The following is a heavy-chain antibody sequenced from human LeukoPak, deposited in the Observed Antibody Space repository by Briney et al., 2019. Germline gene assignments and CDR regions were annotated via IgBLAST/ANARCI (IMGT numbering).Heavy chain of an antibody. D-gene: IGHD6-25*01. J-gene: IGHJ6*02. V-gene: IGHV3-64*01. Sequence: PGGSLRLSCAASGFTFSSYAMHWVRQAPGKGLEYVSAISSNGGSTYYANSVKGRFTISRDNSKNTLYLQMGSLRAEDMAVYYCARSKRPSTRVMDVWGQGTTVTVSS. CDR1: GFTFSSYA. CDR3: ARSKRPSTRVMDV. CDR2: ISSNGGST.